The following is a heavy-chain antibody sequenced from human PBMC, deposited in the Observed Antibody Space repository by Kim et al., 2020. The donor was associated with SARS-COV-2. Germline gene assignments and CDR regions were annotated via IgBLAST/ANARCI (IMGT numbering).Heavy chain of an antibody. Sequence: NPPLKSRVTITVDTSKNQFSLKQSSVPAADTAVYYCARGSYATGGYCFDYWGQGTLVTVSS. V-gene: IGHV4-59*09. J-gene: IGHJ4*02. CDR3: ARGSYATGGYCFDY. D-gene: IGHD1-26*01.